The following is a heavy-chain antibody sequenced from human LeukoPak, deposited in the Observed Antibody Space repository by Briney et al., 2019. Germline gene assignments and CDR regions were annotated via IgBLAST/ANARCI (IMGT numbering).Heavy chain of an antibody. Sequence: GGSLRLSCAASGFTFSSYSMNWVRQAPGKGLEWVSSISSSSSYIYYADSVKGRFTISRDNAKSSLYLQMNSLRAEDTAVYYCAREPDYYYGMDVWGQGTTVTVSS. CDR1: GFTFSSYS. V-gene: IGHV3-21*01. CDR3: AREPDYYYGMDV. CDR2: ISSSSSYI. J-gene: IGHJ6*02.